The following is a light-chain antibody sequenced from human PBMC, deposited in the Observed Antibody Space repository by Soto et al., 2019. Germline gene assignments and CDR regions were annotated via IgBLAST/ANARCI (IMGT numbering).Light chain of an antibody. CDR1: QSISYW. V-gene: IGKV1-5*01. Sequence: IQMTQSPSTLSASVGDRVTITCRASQSISYWLAWYQQKPGNAPKLLIYAASSLESGVPSRFSGSGSGTEFTLTISSLQPDDSASYYCQQYNSYSKPFGQGTKVAIK. CDR3: QQYNSYSKP. J-gene: IGKJ1*01. CDR2: AAS.